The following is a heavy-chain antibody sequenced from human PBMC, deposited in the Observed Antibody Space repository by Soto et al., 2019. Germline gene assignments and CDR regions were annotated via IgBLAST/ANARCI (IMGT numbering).Heavy chain of an antibody. V-gene: IGHV3-7*03. CDR2: IKEDGNEK. CDR1: GFTFSSYW. D-gene: IGHD3-22*01. CDR3: ARDEFYFYSSGYYRGYFDN. Sequence: GGSLRLSCAASGFTFSSYWMSWVRQAPGKGLEWVATIKEDGNEKYYVDSVKGRFTISRDNAKNSLYLQMNSLRVEDTAVYYCARDEFYFYSSGYYRGYFDNWGQGTLVTVSS. J-gene: IGHJ4*02.